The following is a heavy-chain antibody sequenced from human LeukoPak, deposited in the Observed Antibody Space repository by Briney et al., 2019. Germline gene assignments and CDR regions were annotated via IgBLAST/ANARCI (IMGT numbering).Heavy chain of an antibody. J-gene: IGHJ5*02. V-gene: IGHV4-39*07. CDR2: IHYSGST. CDR3: AGSWNAERSFDP. Sequence: SETLSLTCIVSGGSISSSSYYWGWIRQPPGKGLEWIGSIHYSGSTYYNPSLKSRVTISVVTSKNQFSLKLNSVTAADTAVYYCAGSWNAERSFDPWGQGTLVTVSS. CDR1: GGSISSSSYY. D-gene: IGHD1-1*01.